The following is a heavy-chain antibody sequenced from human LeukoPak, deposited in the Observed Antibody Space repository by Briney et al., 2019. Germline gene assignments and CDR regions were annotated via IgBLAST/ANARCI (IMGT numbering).Heavy chain of an antibody. V-gene: IGHV3-21*01. D-gene: IGHD2-21*01. CDR3: ARDCSYCGGDHDASYYYYMDV. CDR2: ISSSSSYI. J-gene: IGHJ6*03. Sequence: PGGSLRLSCAASGFTFSSYSMNWVRQAPGKGLEWVSSISSSSSYIYYADSVKGRFAISRDNAKNSLYLQMNSLRAEDTAVYYCARDCSYCGGDHDASYYYYMDVWGKGTTVTVSS. CDR1: GFTFSSYS.